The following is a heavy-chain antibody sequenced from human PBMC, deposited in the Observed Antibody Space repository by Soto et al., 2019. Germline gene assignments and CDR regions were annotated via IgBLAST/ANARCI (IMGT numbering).Heavy chain of an antibody. D-gene: IGHD2-2*01. J-gene: IGHJ3*02. CDR3: AREAGYYIRTSCYRRAFDT. CDR2: INTDGGSS. CDR1: GFTFSGHW. V-gene: IGHV3-74*03. Sequence: EVQLVESGGDLVQPGGSLRLSCAASGFTFSGHWMHWVRQVPGKGLEWVSRINTDGGSSAYADSVKGRFTISRDNAKNTLYLQMKGLRAEDTAVYYCAREAGYYIRTSCYRRAFDTWGQGTTVTVSS.